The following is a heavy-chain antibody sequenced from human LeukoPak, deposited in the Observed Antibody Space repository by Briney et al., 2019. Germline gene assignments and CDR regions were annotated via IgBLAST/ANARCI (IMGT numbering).Heavy chain of an antibody. Sequence: ASVKVSCKASEYTFTDYYMHWVRQPPAQGLEWMGGINPNSGGTNYAQKFQGRVPMTRDTSISTASMELSRLRSDDTAVYYCASLRIEVAGTRTSFDYWGQGTLVTVSS. V-gene: IGHV1-2*02. CDR1: EYTFTDYY. J-gene: IGHJ4*02. CDR3: ASLRIEVAGTRTSFDY. D-gene: IGHD6-19*01. CDR2: INPNSGGT.